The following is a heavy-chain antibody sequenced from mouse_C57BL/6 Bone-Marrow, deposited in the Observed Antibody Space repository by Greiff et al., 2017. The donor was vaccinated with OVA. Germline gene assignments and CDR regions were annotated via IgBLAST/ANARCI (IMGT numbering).Heavy chain of an antibody. D-gene: IGHD1-1*01. Sequence: EVQLQQSGPELVKPGASVKISCKASGYTFTDYYMNWVKQSHGKSLEWIGDINPNNGGTSYNQKFKGKATLTVDKSSSTAYMELRSLTSEDSAVYDCSNDHYYGSSLWGQGTSVTVSS. CDR1: GYTFTDYY. CDR3: SNDHYYGSSL. CDR2: INPNNGGT. J-gene: IGHJ4*01. V-gene: IGHV1-26*01.